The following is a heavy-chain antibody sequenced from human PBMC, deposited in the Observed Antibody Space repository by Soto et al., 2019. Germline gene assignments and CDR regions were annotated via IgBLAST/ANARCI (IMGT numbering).Heavy chain of an antibody. CDR2: IIPIFGTA. Sequence: QVQLVQSGAEVKKPGSSVKVSCKASGGTFSSYAISWVRXXXXQGLEWMGGIIPIFGTANYAQKFQGRVTITADESXXXXXXXXXXXXXXXXXXXXXXXXXXYYYXXXGXXAWFDPWGQGTLVTVSS. CDR1: GGTFSSYA. D-gene: IGHD3-10*01. CDR3: XXXXXYYYXXXGXXAWFDP. J-gene: IGHJ5*02. V-gene: IGHV1-69*12.